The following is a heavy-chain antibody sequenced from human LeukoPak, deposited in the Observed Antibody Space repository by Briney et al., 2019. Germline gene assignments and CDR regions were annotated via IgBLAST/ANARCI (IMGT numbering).Heavy chain of an antibody. Sequence: GGSLRLSCAASGIIFSDYYMSWVRQAPGKGLEWVGRIKSKTDGGTTDYAAPVKGRFTISRDDSKNTLYLQMNSLKTEDTAVYYCTTLGEITGTSHWGQGTLVTVSS. J-gene: IGHJ4*02. CDR2: IKSKTDGGTT. CDR3: TTLGEITGTSH. D-gene: IGHD1-20*01. V-gene: IGHV3-15*01. CDR1: GIIFSDYY.